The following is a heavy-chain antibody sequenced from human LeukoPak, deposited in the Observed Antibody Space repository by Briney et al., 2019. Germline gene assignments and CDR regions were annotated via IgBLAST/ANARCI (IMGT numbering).Heavy chain of an antibody. CDR1: SGTINGNY. D-gene: IGHD2-2*01. Sequence: SETLSLNCTVSSGTINGNYWSWIRHPPGQGLQFIGYIHYTGGSHYTPALESRVTLSVDTSKNQFSLKLRSVTAADTAVYYCARLCKDAVVLTAAMAHYFDYWGQGTLVTVSS. V-gene: IGHV4-59*08. CDR2: IHYTGGS. J-gene: IGHJ4*02. CDR3: ARLCKDAVVLTAAMAHYFDY.